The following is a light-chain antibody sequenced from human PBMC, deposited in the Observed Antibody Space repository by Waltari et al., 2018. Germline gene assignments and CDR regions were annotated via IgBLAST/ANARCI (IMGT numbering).Light chain of an antibody. V-gene: IGLV4-69*01. J-gene: IGLJ3*02. CDR2: VNSDGSH. CDR1: SCHSTNV. CDR3: QTGGHGTWV. Sequence: QLVLTQSPSASASLGASVKLTCTLRSCHSTNVVAWLQQQPEKGPRFLMKVNSDGSHTKVDEIPDRFSGSSSGAERYLTISSLQSEDEADYYCQTGGHGTWVFGGGTTLTVL.